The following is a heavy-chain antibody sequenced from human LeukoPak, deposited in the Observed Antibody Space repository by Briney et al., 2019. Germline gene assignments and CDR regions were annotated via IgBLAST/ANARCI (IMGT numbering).Heavy chain of an antibody. Sequence: SETLSLTCIVSGGSISTTSYYWGWIRQPPGKGLEWIGSIYYSGSTYCTPSLKSRVTISVDTSKNQFSLKLSSVTAADTAVYYCARDGGTYYYDSSGYAFDIWGQGTMVTVSS. CDR1: GGSISTTSYY. V-gene: IGHV4-39*07. D-gene: IGHD3-22*01. CDR3: ARDGGTYYYDSSGYAFDI. J-gene: IGHJ3*02. CDR2: IYYSGST.